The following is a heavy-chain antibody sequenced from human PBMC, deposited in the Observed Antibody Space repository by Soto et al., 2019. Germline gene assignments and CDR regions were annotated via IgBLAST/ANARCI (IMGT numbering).Heavy chain of an antibody. CDR3: ARASRYSHLPYFDY. V-gene: IGHV3-7*01. CDR2: IKQDGSEK. J-gene: IGHJ4*02. CDR1: GFTFSSSW. D-gene: IGHD4-4*01. Sequence: EVQLVESGGGLVQPGGSLRLSCAASGFTFSSSWMSWVRQAPGKGLEWVANIKQDGSEKYYVDSVKGRFTISRDNAKNALYLQMSRMRAEVSAVYYCARASRYSHLPYFDYWGQVTMVTVSS.